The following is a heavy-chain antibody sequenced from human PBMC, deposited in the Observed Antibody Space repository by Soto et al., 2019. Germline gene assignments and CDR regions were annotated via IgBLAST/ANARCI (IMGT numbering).Heavy chain of an antibody. CDR2: IATYNSNK. D-gene: IGHD3-10*01. CDR1: GDTFTNFG. V-gene: IGHV1-18*01. Sequence: GPEVKQPGASVTVSCKTSGDTFTNFGLSWVRQAPGQGLEWMGWIATYNSNKNYAQKFQGRLTLTTDTSTSTGYMELKSLEYDDTAVYYCARVLRGVVNWFDPWGQGTLVTVSS. CDR3: ARVLRGVVNWFDP. J-gene: IGHJ5*02.